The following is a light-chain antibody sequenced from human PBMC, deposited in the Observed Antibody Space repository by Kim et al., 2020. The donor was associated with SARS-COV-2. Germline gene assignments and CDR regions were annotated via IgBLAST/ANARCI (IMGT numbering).Light chain of an antibody. V-gene: IGLV1-40*01. CDR3: QSYDSSLSALYV. CDR2: DNS. Sequence: VTISGTGSSPRVGACYDVHWYQQLPGTAPKLLIYDNSNRPSGVPDRFSGSKSGTSASLAITGLQAEDEADYYCQSYDSSLSALYVFGTGTKVTVL. CDR1: SPRVGACYD. J-gene: IGLJ1*01.